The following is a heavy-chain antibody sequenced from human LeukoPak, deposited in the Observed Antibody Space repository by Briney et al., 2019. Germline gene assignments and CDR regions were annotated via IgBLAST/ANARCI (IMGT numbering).Heavy chain of an antibody. CDR2: ISSSSSTI. D-gene: IGHD1-26*01. Sequence: PGGSLRLSCAASGFTFSSYSMNWVRQAPGKGLEWVSYISSSSSTIYYADSVKGRFTISRDNAKNSLYLQMNSLRAEDTAVYYCARTSPRGPWWELTPSGFDYWGQGTLVTVSS. V-gene: IGHV3-48*04. CDR3: ARTSPRGPWWELTPSGFDY. CDR1: GFTFSSYS. J-gene: IGHJ4*02.